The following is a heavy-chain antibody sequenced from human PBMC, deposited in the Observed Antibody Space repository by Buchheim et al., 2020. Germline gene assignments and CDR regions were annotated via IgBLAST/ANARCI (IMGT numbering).Heavy chain of an antibody. CDR1: GFTFSSYG. Sequence: QVQLVESGGGVVQPGRSLRLSCAASGFTFSSYGMHWVRQAPGKGLEWVAVIWYDGSNKYYADSVKGRFTISRDNSKNTLYLQMNSLRAEDTAVYYCAREEDHYDILTGYYQRWFDPWGQGTL. CDR3: AREEDHYDILTGYYQRWFDP. J-gene: IGHJ5*02. D-gene: IGHD3-9*01. V-gene: IGHV3-33*01. CDR2: IWYDGSNK.